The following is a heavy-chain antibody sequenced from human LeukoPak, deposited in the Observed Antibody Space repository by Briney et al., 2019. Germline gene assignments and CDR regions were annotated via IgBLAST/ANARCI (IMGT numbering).Heavy chain of an antibody. V-gene: IGHV4-34*01. J-gene: IGHJ3*02. Sequence: SETLSLTCAVYGGSFSGYYWSWIRQPPGKGLEWIGEINHSGSTNYNPSLKSRVTISVDTSKNQFSLKLSSVTAADTAVYYCARTTVTDDAFDIWGQGTMVTVSS. CDR2: INHSGST. D-gene: IGHD4-17*01. CDR3: ARTTVTDDAFDI. CDR1: GGSFSGYY.